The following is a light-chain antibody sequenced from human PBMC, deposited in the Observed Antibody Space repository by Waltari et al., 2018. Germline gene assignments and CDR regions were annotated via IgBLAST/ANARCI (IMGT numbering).Light chain of an antibody. J-gene: IGLJ3*02. CDR3: NSYTFSNTWV. V-gene: IGLV2-14*01. CDR1: ISDIAYYNY. Sequence: QSALTQPASVSGSPGQSITISCTGTISDIAYYNYVSWYQQYPGKAPTLIIFDVNKRSSGVSNRFSGSKSGNTASLTISGLQAEDEADYYCNSYTFSNTWVFGGGTKLTVL. CDR2: DVN.